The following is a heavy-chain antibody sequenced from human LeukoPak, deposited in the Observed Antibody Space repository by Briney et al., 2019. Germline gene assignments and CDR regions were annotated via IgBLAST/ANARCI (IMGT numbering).Heavy chain of an antibody. V-gene: IGHV1-46*01. CDR3: ARRGAYYYDSSGYSNFDY. J-gene: IGHJ4*02. CDR1: GYTFTSYY. D-gene: IGHD3-22*01. Sequence: ASVKVSCKASGYTFTSYYMHWVRQAPGQGLGWMGIINPSGGSTSYAQKFQGRVTMTRDTSTSTVYMELSSLRSEDTAVYYCARRGAYYYDSSGYSNFDYWGQGTLVTVSS. CDR2: INPSGGST.